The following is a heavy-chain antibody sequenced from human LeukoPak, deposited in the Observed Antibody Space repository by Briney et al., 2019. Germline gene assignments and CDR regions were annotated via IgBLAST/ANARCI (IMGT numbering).Heavy chain of an antibody. CDR3: ARSNYVWGSYRPRQSDAFDI. J-gene: IGHJ3*02. CDR2: INHSGST. V-gene: IGHV4-39*07. D-gene: IGHD3-16*02. CDR1: GGSISSGGYY. Sequence: PSETLSLTCTVSGGSISSGGYYWSWIRQPPGKGLEWIGEINHSGSTNYNPSLKSRVTMSVDTSKNQFSLKSSSVTAADTAVYYCARSNYVWGSYRPRQSDAFDIWGQGTMVTVSS.